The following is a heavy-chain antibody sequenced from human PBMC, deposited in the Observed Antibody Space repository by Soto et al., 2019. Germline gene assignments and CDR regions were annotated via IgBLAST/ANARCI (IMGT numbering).Heavy chain of an antibody. CDR3: ARRYSSAFDI. J-gene: IGHJ3*02. CDR2: IYYSGST. CDR1: GGSISSYY. Sequence: QVQLQESGPGLVKPSETLSLTCTVSGGSISSYYWSWIRQPPGKGLEWIGYIYYSGSTNYNPSLKSRVTISVDTSKNQFWRRVGSVTAADTTVYYCARRYSSAFDIWGQGTMVTVSS. D-gene: IGHD6-13*01. V-gene: IGHV4-59*08.